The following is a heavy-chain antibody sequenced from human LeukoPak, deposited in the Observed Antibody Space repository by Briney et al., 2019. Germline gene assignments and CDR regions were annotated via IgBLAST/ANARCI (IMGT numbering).Heavy chain of an antibody. CDR1: GFTFSSYS. D-gene: IGHD6-13*01. CDR3: ARSMGVAAASELDY. Sequence: PGGSLRLSCAASGFTFSSYSMNWVRQAPGKGLEWVSSISSSSSYIYYADSVKGRFTISRDNAKNSLFLQMYSLRTEDTATYYCARSMGVAAASELDYWGQGTLVTASS. V-gene: IGHV3-21*01. J-gene: IGHJ4*02. CDR2: ISSSSSYI.